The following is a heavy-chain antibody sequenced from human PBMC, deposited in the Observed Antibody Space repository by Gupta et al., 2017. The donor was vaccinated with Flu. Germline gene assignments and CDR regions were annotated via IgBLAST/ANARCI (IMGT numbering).Heavy chain of an antibody. Sequence: STYEVNWVRQAPGKGLEWVSYISSSGSTIYYADSVKGRFTISRDNAGNSLYLQMNSLRAEDTAVYYCARIGWTYYYYMDVWGKGTTVTVSS. V-gene: IGHV3-48*03. D-gene: IGHD6-19*01. CDR1: STYE. J-gene: IGHJ6*03. CDR2: ISSSGSTI. CDR3: ARIGWTYYYYMDV.